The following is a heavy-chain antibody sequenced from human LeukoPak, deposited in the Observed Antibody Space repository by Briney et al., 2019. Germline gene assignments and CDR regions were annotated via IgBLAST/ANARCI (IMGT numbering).Heavy chain of an antibody. CDR1: GGSISSSSYY. D-gene: IGHD5-18*01. V-gene: IGHV4-39*01. J-gene: IGHJ4*02. Sequence: SETLSLTCTVSGGSISSSSYYRSWIRQPPGKGLEWIGSIYYSGSTYYNPSLKSRVTISVDTSKNQFSLKLSSVAAADTAVYYCACVDTAMGFDYWGQGTLVTVSS. CDR2: IYYSGST. CDR3: ACVDTAMGFDY.